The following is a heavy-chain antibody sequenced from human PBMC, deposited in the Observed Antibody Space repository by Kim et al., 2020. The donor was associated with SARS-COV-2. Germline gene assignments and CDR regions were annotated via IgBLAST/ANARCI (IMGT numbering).Heavy chain of an antibody. V-gene: IGHV3-11*03. Sequence: GGSLRLSCAASGFTFNDYYMNWIRQVPGKGLEWVSYISGGSDYTNYADSVKGRFTISRDNAKNSLYLQMSRLREEDTAVYFCARQGGLADWPVDADAFDIWGQGTMVTVSS. D-gene: IGHD2-21*01. CDR1: GFTFNDYY. J-gene: IGHJ3*02. CDR2: ISGGSDYT. CDR3: ARQGGLADWPVDADAFDI.